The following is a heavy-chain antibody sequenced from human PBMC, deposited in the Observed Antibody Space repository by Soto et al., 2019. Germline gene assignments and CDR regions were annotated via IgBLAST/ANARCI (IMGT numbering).Heavy chain of an antibody. CDR3: ARYIPGVRYYGMDV. J-gene: IGHJ6*02. CDR1: GFTFSSYA. CDR2: IGESGTPT. Sequence: TGGALRLSCAASGFTFSSYAMKWVPPAPGKGLEWVSLIGESGTPTYYADSVKGRFTISRDNSGNTLFLEMYSLRAEDTAVYYCARYIPGVRYYGMDVWGQGTTVTVSS. D-gene: IGHD2-2*01. V-gene: IGHV3-23*01.